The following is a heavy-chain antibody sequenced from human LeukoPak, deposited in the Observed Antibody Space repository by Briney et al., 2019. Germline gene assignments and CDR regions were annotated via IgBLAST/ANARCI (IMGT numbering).Heavy chain of an antibody. CDR3: ARRMGYYDSSGYSFDY. D-gene: IGHD3-22*01. V-gene: IGHV3-7*03. Sequence: PGGSLRLSCAASGFTFSSYWMSWVRQAPGKGLEWVANIKQDGSEKYYVDSVKGRFTISKDNAKNSLYLQMNSLRAEDTAVYYCARRMGYYDSSGYSFDYWGQGTLVTVSS. CDR1: GFTFSSYW. J-gene: IGHJ4*02. CDR2: IKQDGSEK.